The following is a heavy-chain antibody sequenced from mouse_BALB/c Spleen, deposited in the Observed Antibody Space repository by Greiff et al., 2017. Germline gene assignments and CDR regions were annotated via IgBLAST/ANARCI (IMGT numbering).Heavy chain of an antibody. D-gene: IGHD1-1*01. J-gene: IGHJ4*01. Sequence: EVQLVESGGGLVKPGGSLKLSCAASGFTFSSYAMSWVRQTPEKRLEWVASISSGGSTYYPDSVKGRFTISRDNARNILYLQMSSLRSEDTAMYYCARPSSYYAMDYWGQGTSVTVSS. V-gene: IGHV5-6-5*01. CDR2: ISSGGST. CDR3: ARPSSYYAMDY. CDR1: GFTFSSYA.